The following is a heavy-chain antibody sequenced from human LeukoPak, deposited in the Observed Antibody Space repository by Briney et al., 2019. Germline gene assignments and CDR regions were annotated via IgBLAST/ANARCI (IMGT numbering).Heavy chain of an antibody. CDR1: GGSISRYY. V-gene: IGHV4-4*07. CDR2: IYTSGST. Sequence: WETLSLTCTVSGGSISRYYWSWIRQPAGKGLKWIGRIYTSGSTNYNPSLKSRVTMSVDTSKNQFSLKLSSVTAADTAVYYCARDGGATVDWGQGTLVTVSS. D-gene: IGHD3-16*01. J-gene: IGHJ4*02. CDR3: ARDGGATVD.